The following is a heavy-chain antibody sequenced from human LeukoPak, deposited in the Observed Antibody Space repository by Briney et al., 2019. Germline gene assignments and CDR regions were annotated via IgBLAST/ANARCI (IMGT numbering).Heavy chain of an antibody. Sequence: GGSLRLSCAASGFTFSSHWMSWVRQAPGKGLEWVANIKQDGSEKYYVDSVKGRFTISRDNAKNSLYLQMNSLRAEDTVVYYGTGEGGTAPKVAFDSGGKGQWSPSLQ. J-gene: IGHJ3*01. CDR3: TGEGGTAPKVAFDS. V-gene: IGHV3-7*01. D-gene: IGHD3-16*01. CDR1: GFTFSSHW. CDR2: IKQDGSEK.